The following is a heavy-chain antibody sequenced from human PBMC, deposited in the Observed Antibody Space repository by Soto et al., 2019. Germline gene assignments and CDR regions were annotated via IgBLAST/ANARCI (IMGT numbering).Heavy chain of an antibody. D-gene: IGHD3-22*01. CDR1: GGSISSGDYY. V-gene: IGHV4-30-4*01. Sequence: QVQLQESGPGLVKPSQTLSLTCTVSGGSISSGDYYWSWIRQPPGKGLEWIGYIYYSGSTYYNPSLKSRVTIXXDXSXXQFSLKLSSVTAADTAVYYCARSKAVVIELVAFDIWGQGTMVTVSS. CDR2: IYYSGST. J-gene: IGHJ3*02. CDR3: ARSKAVVIELVAFDI.